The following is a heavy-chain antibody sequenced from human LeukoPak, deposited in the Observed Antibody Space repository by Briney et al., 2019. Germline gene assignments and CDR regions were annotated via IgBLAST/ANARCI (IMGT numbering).Heavy chain of an antibody. V-gene: IGHV3-30*02. CDR3: AKDRSITMGNWFDP. CDR2: IRYDGSNK. CDR1: GFTFSSYG. Sequence: GGSLRLSCAASGFTFSSYGMHWVRQAPGKGLEWVAFIRYDGSNKYYADSVKGRFTISRDNSKNTLYLQMNSLRAEDTAVYYCAKDRSITMGNWFDPWGQGTLVTVSS. D-gene: IGHD3-10*01. J-gene: IGHJ5*02.